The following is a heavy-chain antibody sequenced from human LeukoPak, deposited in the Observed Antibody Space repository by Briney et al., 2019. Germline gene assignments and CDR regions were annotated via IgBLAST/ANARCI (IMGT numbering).Heavy chain of an antibody. J-gene: IGHJ3*01. CDR3: VRDLDWGAFDV. Sequence: GGSLRLSCAASGFTFSSYWMSWVRQAPGKGLEWVANIKQDGSEKYYVDSVKGRFTISRDNAKNSLFLQMNSLRPEDTALYYCVRDLDWGAFDVWGQGTMVTVSS. D-gene: IGHD3/OR15-3a*01. CDR1: GFTFSSYW. V-gene: IGHV3-7*03. CDR2: IKQDGSEK.